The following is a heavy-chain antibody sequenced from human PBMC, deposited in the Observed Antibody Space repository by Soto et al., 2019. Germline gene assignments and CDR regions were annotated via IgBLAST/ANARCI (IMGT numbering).Heavy chain of an antibody. CDR2: TYYRYRWYN. V-gene: IGHV6-1*01. CDR3: AGTTSHQWYYMDV. Sequence: QVQLQESGPGLVKPSQTLSLTCAISGDSVSSNSAAWNWIRLSPSRGLEWLARTYYRYRWYNDYVVSVRSRITVTPDTSKNQFSLQLTSVTPEDTAVYYCAGTTSHQWYYMDVWGKGTTVTVSS. J-gene: IGHJ6*03. D-gene: IGHD1-7*01. CDR1: GDSVSSNSAA.